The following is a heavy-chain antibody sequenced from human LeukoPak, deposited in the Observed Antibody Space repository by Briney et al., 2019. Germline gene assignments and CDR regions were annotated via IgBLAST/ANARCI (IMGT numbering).Heavy chain of an antibody. D-gene: IGHD4-23*01. CDR3: ARDYLGGNPDAFDI. CDR1: GDSISSSSY. Sequence: PSETLSLTCTVSGDSISSSSYWGWIRQPPGKELEWIGSIYYSGSTYYNPSLNSRVTISVDTSKNQFPLKLSSVTAADTAVYYCARDYLGGNPDAFDIWGQGTMVTVSS. V-gene: IGHV4-39*06. CDR2: IYYSGST. J-gene: IGHJ3*02.